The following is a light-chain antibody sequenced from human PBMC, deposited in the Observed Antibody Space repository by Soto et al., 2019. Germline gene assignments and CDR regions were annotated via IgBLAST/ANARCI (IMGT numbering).Light chain of an antibody. J-gene: IGKJ4*01. CDR3: QQRSIWPT. CDR1: QSVSTY. Sequence: EIVFTQSPATLSLSPGERATLSCRASQSVSTYLAWYQHKPGQAPRILIYDASNRATGIPARFSGSGSGTAFTLNLSNLEPEDFAVYYCQQRSIWPTFGGGTKVEIK. CDR2: DAS. V-gene: IGKV3-11*01.